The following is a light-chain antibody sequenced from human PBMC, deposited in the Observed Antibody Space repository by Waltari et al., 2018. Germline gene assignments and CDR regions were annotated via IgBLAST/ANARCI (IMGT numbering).Light chain of an antibody. CDR1: QSLLHSNGYNY. Sequence: EIVLTQSPLSLPVTLGDPASISCTSSQSLLHSNGYNYLDCYVQRPGLPPRLLIYFGSYRASGVPDRFSGSGSVTDFTLKISKVEAEDVGVYYCMQALQTSITFGQGTRLEIK. J-gene: IGKJ5*01. V-gene: IGKV2-28*01. CDR2: FGS. CDR3: MQALQTSIT.